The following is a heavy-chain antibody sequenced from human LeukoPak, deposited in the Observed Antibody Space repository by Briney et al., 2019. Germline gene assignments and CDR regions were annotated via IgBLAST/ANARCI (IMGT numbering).Heavy chain of an antibody. J-gene: IGHJ3*02. CDR1: GYTFTDYY. Sequence: ASVKISCKASGYTFTDYYMHWVHQAPGKGLEWMGRVDPEDGETIYAEKFQGRVTITADTSTDTAYMELSSLRSEDTAVYYCAQGVVMRGPPAFDIWGQGTMVTVSS. CDR3: AQGVVMRGPPAFDI. D-gene: IGHD3-3*01. V-gene: IGHV1-69-2*01. CDR2: VDPEDGET.